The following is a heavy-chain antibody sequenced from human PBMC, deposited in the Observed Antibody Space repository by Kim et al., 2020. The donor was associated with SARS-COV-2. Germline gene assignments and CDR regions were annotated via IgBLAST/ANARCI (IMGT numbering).Heavy chain of an antibody. CDR2: ISWNSGNI. CDR1: GFTFDDYA. D-gene: IGHD6-13*01. CDR3: AKDTTGIAAAGTLDF. V-gene: IGHV3-9*01. J-gene: IGHJ4*02. Sequence: GGSLRLSCAASGFTFDDYAMHWVRQAPGKGLEWVSGISWNSGNIGYADSVKGRFTISRDNAKNSLYLQMNSLRAEDTALYYCAKDTTGIAAAGTLDFWGQGTLVTVSS.